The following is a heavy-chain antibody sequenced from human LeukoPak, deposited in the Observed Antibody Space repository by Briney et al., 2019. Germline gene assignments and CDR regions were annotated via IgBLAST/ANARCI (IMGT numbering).Heavy chain of an antibody. CDR3: ARDRRPTMVRGAPGY. Sequence: PGGSLRLSCAASGFTFSDYYMSWIRQAPGKGLEWVSYISSSGSTIYYADSVKGRFTISRDNAKNSLYLQMNSLRAEDTAVYYCARDRRPTMVRGAPGYWGQGTLVTVSS. D-gene: IGHD3-10*01. CDR2: ISSSGSTI. V-gene: IGHV3-11*04. J-gene: IGHJ4*02. CDR1: GFTFSDYY.